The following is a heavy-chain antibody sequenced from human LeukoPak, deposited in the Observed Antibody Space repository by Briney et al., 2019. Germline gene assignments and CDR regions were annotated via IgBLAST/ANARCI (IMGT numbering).Heavy chain of an antibody. Sequence: SETLSLTCAVYGGSFSGYYWSWIRQPPGKGLEWIGEINHSGSTNYNPSLKSRVTISVDTSKNQFSLKLSSVTAADTAVYYCARIPFNSSSWIRWGQGTLVTVSS. CDR3: ARIPFNSSSWIR. CDR1: GGSFSGYY. D-gene: IGHD6-13*01. V-gene: IGHV4-34*01. J-gene: IGHJ4*02. CDR2: INHSGST.